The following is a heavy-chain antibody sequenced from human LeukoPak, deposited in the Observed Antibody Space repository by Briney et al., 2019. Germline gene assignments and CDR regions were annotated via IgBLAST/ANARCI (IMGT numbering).Heavy chain of an antibody. D-gene: IGHD1-26*01. CDR2: ISFDGSNQ. V-gene: IGHV3-30*18. CDR1: GFTFSGYG. CDR3: AKPPEVGATVAYFDY. Sequence: GGSLRLSCAASGFTFSGYGMHWVRQAPGRGLEWVALISFDGSNQYYADSVKGRFTISRDNSKNTLYLQMSSLRAEDTAVYYCAKPPEVGATVAYFDYWGQGTLVTVSS. J-gene: IGHJ4*02.